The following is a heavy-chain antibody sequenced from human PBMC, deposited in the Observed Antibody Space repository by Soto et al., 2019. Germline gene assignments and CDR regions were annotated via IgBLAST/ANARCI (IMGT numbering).Heavy chain of an antibody. CDR3: ARALGYCSSTSCYTVWFDH. Sequence: ASVKVSCKASGYTFTSYGISWVRQAPGQGLEWMGWISAYNGNTNYAQKLQGRVTMTTDTSTSTAYMELRSLRSDDTAVYYCARALGYCSSTSCYTVWFDHWGQGTLVAVSS. J-gene: IGHJ5*02. D-gene: IGHD2-2*02. CDR2: ISAYNGNT. CDR1: GYTFTSYG. V-gene: IGHV1-18*01.